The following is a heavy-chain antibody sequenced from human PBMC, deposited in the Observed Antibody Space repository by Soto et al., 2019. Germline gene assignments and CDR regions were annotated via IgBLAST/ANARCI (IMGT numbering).Heavy chain of an antibody. V-gene: IGHV3-74*01. CDR1: GFTFSIYW. D-gene: IGHD6-19*01. J-gene: IGHJ4*02. CDR2: SNGDGSST. Sequence: EVQRVESGGGLVQPGGSLRLSCAASGFTFSIYWMHWVRQAPGKGLVWVSRSNGDGSSTSNADPVKGRFTISRDNAKNTVDLEMNSLRAEDMAVYYCAREWLWAPGYWGQGTLVTVPS. CDR3: AREWLWAPGY.